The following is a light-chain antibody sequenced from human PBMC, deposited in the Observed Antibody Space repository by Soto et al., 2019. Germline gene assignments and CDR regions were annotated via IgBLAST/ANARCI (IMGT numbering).Light chain of an antibody. V-gene: IGLV2-14*03. J-gene: IGLJ1*01. CDR3: SSFTVSNYV. CDR2: DVS. CDR1: ISDVGGYNF. Sequence: QSALTQPAYVSGSPGQSITISCTGTISDVGGYNFVSWYQQYPGKAPKLMICDVSNRPSGVSNRFSGSKSGNTASLTISGLQAEDEADYYCSSFTVSNYVFGTGTKLTVL.